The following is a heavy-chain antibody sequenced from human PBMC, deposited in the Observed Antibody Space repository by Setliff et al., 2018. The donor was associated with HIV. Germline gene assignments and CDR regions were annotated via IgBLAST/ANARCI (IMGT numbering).Heavy chain of an antibody. CDR1: GFSLDNTRMG. CDR2: IFPNDEK. CDR3: AHSLYCSSSNCSGLLFDY. J-gene: IGHJ4*02. D-gene: IGHD2-2*01. Sequence: SGPTLVNPTETLTLTCSVSGFSLDNTRMGVTWIRRPPGKALEWLAHIFPNDEKSYNTSLKTRLTISRDTSKNQVVLTMTNMDPVDTATYYCAHSLYCSSSNCSGLLFDYWGQGTLVTVSS. V-gene: IGHV2-26*01.